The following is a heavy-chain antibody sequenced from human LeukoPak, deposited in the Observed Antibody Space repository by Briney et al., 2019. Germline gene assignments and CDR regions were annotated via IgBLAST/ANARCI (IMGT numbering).Heavy chain of an antibody. CDR1: GFTFRNYG. Sequence: GGSLRLSCAASGFTFRNYGMSWVRQAPGKGLEWVSAIETGGARTYYADSVKGRFTISRDNSKNTLYLQINSLRAEDTAVYFCAKDRLGGPYFFHYWGQGTLVTVSS. J-gene: IGHJ4*02. CDR3: AKDRLGGPYFFHY. CDR2: IETGGART. V-gene: IGHV3-23*01. D-gene: IGHD3-16*01.